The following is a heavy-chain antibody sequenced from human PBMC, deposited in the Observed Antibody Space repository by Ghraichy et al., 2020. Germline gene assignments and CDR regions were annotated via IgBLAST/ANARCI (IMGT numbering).Heavy chain of an antibody. J-gene: IGHJ5*02. CDR3: ARQGYSSQYNWFDP. CDR1: GGSISSYY. D-gene: IGHD6-19*01. V-gene: IGHV4-59*01. CDR2: IYYSGST. Sequence: SQTLSLTCTVSGGSISSYYWSWIRQPPGKGLEWIGYIYYSGSTNYNPSLKSRVTISVDTSKNQFSLKLSSVTAADTAVYYCARQGYSSQYNWFDPWGQGTLVTVSS.